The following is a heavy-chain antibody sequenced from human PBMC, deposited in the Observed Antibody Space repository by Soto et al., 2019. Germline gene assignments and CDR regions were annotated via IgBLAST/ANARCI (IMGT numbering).Heavy chain of an antibody. D-gene: IGHD3-22*01. V-gene: IGHV1-69*02. CDR3: AGGYDSGGYYHY. CDR2: IIPFLGVA. Sequence: QVQLVQSGAEVKKPGSSVKVSCKASGGTFSRYSITWVRQAPGQGLEWMGRIIPFLGVANSAQKFQGRVTITADTAASTADMELSSLRSEDRAVYCCAGGYDSGGYYHYWGQGNLVTVSS. CDR1: GGTFSRYS. J-gene: IGHJ4*02.